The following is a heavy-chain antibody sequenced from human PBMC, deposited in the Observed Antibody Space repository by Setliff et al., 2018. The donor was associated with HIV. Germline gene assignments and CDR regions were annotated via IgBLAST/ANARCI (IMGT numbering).Heavy chain of an antibody. CDR1: GGSFSAYS. Sequence: PSETLSLTCGVFGGSFSAYSWNWIRQPPGKGLEWIGEIIGHSGGTNYNPSLKSRVTISMDTSNNHFSLNLTSLTAADTAVYYCARDQRLLGIQPPYWYFDLWGSGTLLTV. CDR2: IIGHSGGT. CDR3: ARDQRLLGIQPPYWYFDL. V-gene: IGHV4-34*12. J-gene: IGHJ2*01. D-gene: IGHD6-25*01.